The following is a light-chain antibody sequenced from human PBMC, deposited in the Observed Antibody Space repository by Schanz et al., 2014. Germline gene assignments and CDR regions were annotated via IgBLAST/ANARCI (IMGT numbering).Light chain of an antibody. Sequence: DIQMTQSPSTLSASVGDRVTITCRASQSISTWLAWYQQKPGKAPKVLIYEASNLESGVPSRFSGSGSGTEFSVNISSLPADDFATYYCQQYKYYWGFGQGTKVDIK. J-gene: IGKJ1*01. V-gene: IGKV1-5*01. CDR2: EAS. CDR3: QQYKYYWG. CDR1: QSISTW.